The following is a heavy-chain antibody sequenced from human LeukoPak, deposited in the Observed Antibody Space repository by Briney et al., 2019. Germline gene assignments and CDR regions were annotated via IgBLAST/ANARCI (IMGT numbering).Heavy chain of an antibody. V-gene: IGHV3-30*02. J-gene: IGHJ3*02. CDR2: IRYDGSNK. CDR3: ARDHSSGAADAFDI. CDR1: GFTFSSYG. D-gene: IGHD6-19*01. Sequence: GGSLRLSCAASGFTFSSYGMHWVRQAPGKGLEWVAFIRYDGSNKYYADSVKGRFTISRDNAKNTLYLQMNSLRAEDTAVYYCARDHSSGAADAFDIWGQGTMVTVSS.